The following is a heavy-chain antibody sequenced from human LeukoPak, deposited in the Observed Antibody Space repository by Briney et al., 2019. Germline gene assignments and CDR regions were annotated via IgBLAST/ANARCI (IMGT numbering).Heavy chain of an antibody. CDR3: AKGTSSWHEFDY. CDR1: GFTLSSYA. CDR2: ISWDGGST. Sequence: GGSLRLSCAASGFTLSSYAMHWVRQAPGKGLEWVSLISWDGGSTYYADSVKGRFTISRDNSKNSLYLQMNSLRAEDTALYYCAKGTSSWHEFDYWGQGTLVTVSS. V-gene: IGHV3-43D*03. J-gene: IGHJ4*02. D-gene: IGHD6-13*01.